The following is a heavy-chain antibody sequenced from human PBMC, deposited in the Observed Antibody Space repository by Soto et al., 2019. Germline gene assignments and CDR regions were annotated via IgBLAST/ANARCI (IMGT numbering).Heavy chain of an antibody. J-gene: IGHJ4*02. D-gene: IGHD1-1*01. CDR2: INHSGST. V-gene: IGHV4-34*01. CDR1: GGSFSGYY. CDR3: ARNNDHGSPH. Sequence: SETLSLTCAVYGGSFSGYYWSWIRQPPGKGLEWIGEINHSGSTNYNPSLKSRVTISIDTSKNQFSLKLSSVTAADTALYYCARNNDHGSPHWGQGTLVTVSS.